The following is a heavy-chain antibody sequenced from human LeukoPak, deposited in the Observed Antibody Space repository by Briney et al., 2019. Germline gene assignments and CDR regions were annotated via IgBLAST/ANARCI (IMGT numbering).Heavy chain of an antibody. V-gene: IGHV3-64*01. J-gene: IGHJ3*02. D-gene: IGHD2-2*01. CDR1: GFTFSSYA. CDR2: ISSNGGST. Sequence: GGSLRLSCAASGFTFSSYAMHWVRQAPGKGLEYVSAISSNGGSTYYANSVKGRFTISRDNSKNTLYLQMGSLRGEDTAVYYCARDRDPASLRDAFDIWGQGTMVTVSS. CDR3: ARDRDPASLRDAFDI.